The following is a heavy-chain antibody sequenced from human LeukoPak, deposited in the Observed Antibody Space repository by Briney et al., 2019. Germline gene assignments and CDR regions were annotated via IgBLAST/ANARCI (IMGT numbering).Heavy chain of an antibody. CDR3: ARDGLCPRSGGSCYLIDY. J-gene: IGHJ4*02. Sequence: GGSLRLSCAASGFTFSDYYMSWIRQAPGKGLEWVSYISSSGSTIYYADSVKGRFTISRVNAKNSLYLQMNSLRAEDTAVYYCARDGLCPRSGGSCYLIDYWGQGTLVTVSS. D-gene: IGHD2-15*01. V-gene: IGHV3-11*01. CDR1: GFTFSDYY. CDR2: ISSSGSTI.